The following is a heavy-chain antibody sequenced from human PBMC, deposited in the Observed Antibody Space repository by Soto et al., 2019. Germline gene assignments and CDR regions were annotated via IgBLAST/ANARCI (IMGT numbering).Heavy chain of an antibody. V-gene: IGHV4-39*01. CDR3: SRRAPEGFDP. CDR2: INSSGST. J-gene: IGHJ5*02. Sequence: LPETLSLTCTVSGGSFGSSAYYWGWIRRAPGKGLEWIGSINSSGSTFSNPSLKSRVTLSVDTSRNQFSLKLTSVTAADTALYYCSRRAPEGFDPWGQGTLVTVSS. CDR1: GGSFGSSAYY.